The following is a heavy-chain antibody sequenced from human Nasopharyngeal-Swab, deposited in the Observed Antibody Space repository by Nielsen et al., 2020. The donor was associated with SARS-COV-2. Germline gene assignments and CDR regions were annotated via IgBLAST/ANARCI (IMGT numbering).Heavy chain of an antibody. CDR3: ARLQYSSSSTSMVRGVISLYYFDY. D-gene: IGHD3-10*01. CDR1: GGSFSGYY. J-gene: IGHJ4*02. V-gene: IGHV4-34*01. CDR2: INHSGST. Sequence: ESLKISCAVYGGSFSGYYWSWIRQPPGKGLEWIGEINHSGSTNYNPSLKSRVTISVDTSKNQFSLKLSSVTAADTAVYYCARLQYSSSSTSMVRGVISLYYFDYWGQGTLVTVSS.